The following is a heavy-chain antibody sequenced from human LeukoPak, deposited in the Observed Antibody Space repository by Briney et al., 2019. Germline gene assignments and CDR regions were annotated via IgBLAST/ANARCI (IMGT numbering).Heavy chain of an antibody. J-gene: IGHJ5*02. CDR1: GFTLSSHS. CDR2: ISSSSSYI. D-gene: IGHD7-27*01. Sequence: PGGALRLSCAAPGFTLSSHSMNWVRQAPGEGPGWVSSISSSSSYIYYADSVKGRFTISRDNAKNSLYLQMNSLRAEDTAVYYCARETGEFDPWGQGTLVTVSS. V-gene: IGHV3-21*01. CDR3: ARETGEFDP.